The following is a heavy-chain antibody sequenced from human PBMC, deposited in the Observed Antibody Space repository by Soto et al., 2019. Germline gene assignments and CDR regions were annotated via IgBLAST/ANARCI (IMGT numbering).Heavy chain of an antibody. CDR1: GFTFDDYA. Sequence: SLRLSGAASGFTFDDYAMHWVRQGPGKGLEWVSGISWNSGSIGYAESVKGRFTISRENAKNSLYLQMNSLRAEDTALYYCAKSNGLRYAYYYYYGMDVWGQGTTVTVSS. V-gene: IGHV3-9*01. D-gene: IGHD3-9*01. CDR2: ISWNSGSI. CDR3: AKSNGLRYAYYYYYGMDV. J-gene: IGHJ6*02.